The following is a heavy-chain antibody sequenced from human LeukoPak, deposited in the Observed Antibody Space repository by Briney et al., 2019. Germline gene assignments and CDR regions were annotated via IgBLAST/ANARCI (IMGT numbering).Heavy chain of an antibody. D-gene: IGHD3-3*01. CDR2: ISGSGGST. CDR1: GFTFSSYA. V-gene: IGHV3-23*01. J-gene: IGHJ4*02. CDR3: AKDQTYYDFWYAPKPDFDY. Sequence: PGGSLRLSCAASGFTFSSYAMSWVRQAPGKGLEWVSAISGSGGSTYYADSVKGRFTISRDNSKNTLYLQMNSLRAEDTAVYYCAKDQTYYDFWYAPKPDFDYWGQGTLVTVSS.